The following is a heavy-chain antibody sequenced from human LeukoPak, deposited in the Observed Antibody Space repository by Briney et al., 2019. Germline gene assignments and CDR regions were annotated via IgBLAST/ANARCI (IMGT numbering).Heavy chain of an antibody. CDR2: ISGSGGST. CDR3: ANRVASGQFDY. CDR1: GFTFSSYG. V-gene: IGHV3-23*01. Sequence: GGTLRLSCAASGFTFSSYGMSWVRQAPGKGLEWVSAISGSGGSTYYADSVKGRFTISRDNSKNTLYLQMNSLRAEDTAVYYCANRVASGQFDYWGQGTLVTVSS. J-gene: IGHJ4*02.